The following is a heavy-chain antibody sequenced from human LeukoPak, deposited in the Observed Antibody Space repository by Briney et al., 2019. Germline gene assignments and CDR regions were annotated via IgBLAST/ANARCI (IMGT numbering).Heavy chain of an antibody. V-gene: IGHV1-69*04. CDR1: GGTFSSYA. CDR3: ARVSDDILTGNTPYNWFDP. CDR2: IIPILGIA. J-gene: IGHJ5*02. Sequence: SVKVSCKASGGTFSSYAISWVRQAPGQGLEWMGRIIPILGIANYAQKFQGRVTITADKSTSTAYMELSSLRSEDTAVYYCARVSDDILTGNTPYNWFDPRGQGTLVTVSS. D-gene: IGHD3-9*01.